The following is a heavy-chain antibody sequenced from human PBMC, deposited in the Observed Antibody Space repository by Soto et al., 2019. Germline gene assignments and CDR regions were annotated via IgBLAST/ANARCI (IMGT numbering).Heavy chain of an antibody. J-gene: IGHJ6*03. CDR3: ESHRSTVDFYYYLDV. V-gene: IGHV1-2*04. D-gene: IGHD4-17*01. Sequence: ASVNVSCKASGYTFTGYYMHWVRQAPGQGLEWMGWINPNSGGTNYAQKFQGWVTVTRDTSISTAYMELRSLRSDDTAVYYCESHRSTVDFYYYLDVWGKGTTVTVSS. CDR2: INPNSGGT. CDR1: GYTFTGYY.